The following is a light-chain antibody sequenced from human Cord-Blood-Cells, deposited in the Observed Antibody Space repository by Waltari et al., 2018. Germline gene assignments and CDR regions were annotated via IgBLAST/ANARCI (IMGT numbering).Light chain of an antibody. CDR1: QSIISY. J-gene: IGKJ1*01. Sequence: DIQMTQSPSSLSASVGDRVTITCRASQSIISYLNWYQQKPGKAPKLLIYAASSLQSGVPSRFSGSGSGTDFTLTISSLQPEDFATYYCQQSYSTPKFGQGTKVEIK. CDR2: AAS. CDR3: QQSYSTPK. V-gene: IGKV1-39*01.